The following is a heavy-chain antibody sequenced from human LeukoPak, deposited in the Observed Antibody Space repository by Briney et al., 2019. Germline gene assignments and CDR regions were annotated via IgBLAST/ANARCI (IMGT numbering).Heavy chain of an antibody. J-gene: IGHJ6*03. CDR1: GFTFSSYA. CDR2: ISGSGGST. D-gene: IGHD3-10*01. Sequence: GGSLRLSYAASGFTFSSYAMSWVRQAPGKGLEWVSAISGSGGSTYYADSVKGRFTISRDNSKNTLYLQMNSLGAEDTAVYYCANSEAGPDYCYYMDVWGKGTTVTVSS. CDR3: ANSEAGPDYCYYMDV. V-gene: IGHV3-23*01.